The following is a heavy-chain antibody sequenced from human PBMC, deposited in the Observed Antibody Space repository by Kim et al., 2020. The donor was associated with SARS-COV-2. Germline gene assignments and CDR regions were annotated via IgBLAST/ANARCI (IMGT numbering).Heavy chain of an antibody. V-gene: IGHV1-69*01. CDR2: A. J-gene: IGHJ4*02. CDR3: ARLSGGFNDDY. D-gene: IGHD2-15*01. Sequence: ANSARKFAGSVTITADESTSTAYMELSSLRSEDTAVYYCARLSGGFNDDYWGQGTLVTVSS.